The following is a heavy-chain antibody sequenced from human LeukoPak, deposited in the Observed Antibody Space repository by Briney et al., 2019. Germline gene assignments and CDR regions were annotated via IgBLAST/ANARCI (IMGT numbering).Heavy chain of an antibody. Sequence: ASVKVSCKVSGYTLTELSMHWVRQAPGKGLEWMGGFDPEDGETIYAQKFQGRVTMTEDTSTDTAYMELSSLRSEDTAVYYCATVLVAGTIDAFDIWGQGTMVTVSS. V-gene: IGHV1-24*01. CDR3: ATVLVAGTIDAFDI. D-gene: IGHD6-19*01. CDR1: GYTLTELS. CDR2: FDPEDGET. J-gene: IGHJ3*02.